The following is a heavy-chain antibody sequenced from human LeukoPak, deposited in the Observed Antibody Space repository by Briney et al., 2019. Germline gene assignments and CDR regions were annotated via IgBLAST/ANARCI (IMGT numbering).Heavy chain of an antibody. V-gene: IGHV1-69*04. CDR2: IIPIFGIA. Sequence: ASVKVSCKASGGTFSSYAISWVRQAPGQGLEWMGRIIPIFGIANYAQKFQGRVTITADKSTSTAYMELSSLRSEDTAVYYCARDYYDSSSPPLDYWGQGTLVTVSS. CDR1: GGTFSSYA. CDR3: ARDYYDSSSPPLDY. J-gene: IGHJ4*02. D-gene: IGHD3-22*01.